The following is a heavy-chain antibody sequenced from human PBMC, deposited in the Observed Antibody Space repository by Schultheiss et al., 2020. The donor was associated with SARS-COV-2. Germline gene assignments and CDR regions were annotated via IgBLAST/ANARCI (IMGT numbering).Heavy chain of an antibody. D-gene: IGHD3-22*01. CDR3: AREGSYYDSSGYYRRWFDP. V-gene: IGHV4-30-4*01. CDR2: IYYSGST. CDR1: GGSISSSNW. J-gene: IGHJ5*02. Sequence: SQTLSLTCAVSGGSISSSNWWSWVRQPPGKGLEWIGYIYYSGSTYYNPSLKSRVTISVDTSKNQFSLKLSSVTAADTAVYYCAREGSYYDSSGYYRRWFDPWGQGTLVTVSS.